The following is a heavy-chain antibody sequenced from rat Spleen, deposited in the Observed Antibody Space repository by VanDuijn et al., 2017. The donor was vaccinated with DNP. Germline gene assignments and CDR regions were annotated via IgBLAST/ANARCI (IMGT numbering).Heavy chain of an antibody. D-gene: IGHD1-12*02. J-gene: IGHJ2*01. CDR3: ARSDYSDGGYYYGYFDY. Sequence: QVQLKESGPGLVQPSQTLSLTCTLSGFSLASYSVAWVRQPPGKGLEWIAAMSGGGNTYYNSVLNSRLSISRDTSKSQVFLKMNSLHTEDTAMYFCARSDYSDGGYYYGYFDYWGPGVMVTVSS. V-gene: IGHV2-6*01. CDR2: MSGGGNT. CDR1: GFSLASYS.